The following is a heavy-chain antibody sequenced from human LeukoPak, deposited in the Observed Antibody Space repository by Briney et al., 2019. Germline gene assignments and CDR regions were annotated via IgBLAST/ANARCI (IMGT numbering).Heavy chain of an antibody. Sequence: GGSLRLSCAASGFTLSSYAMHWVRQAPGKGLEWVAFTQHDGDNKYYADSVKGRFTTSRDSSKNTLYLQMNSLRAEDTAVYYCAKVLPGPFDYWGQGTLVTVSS. D-gene: IGHD1-1*01. CDR1: GFTLSSYA. V-gene: IGHV3-30*02. CDR3: AKVLPGPFDY. J-gene: IGHJ4*02. CDR2: TQHDGDNK.